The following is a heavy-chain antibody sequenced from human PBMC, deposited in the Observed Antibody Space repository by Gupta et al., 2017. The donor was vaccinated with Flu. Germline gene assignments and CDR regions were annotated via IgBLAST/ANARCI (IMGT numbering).Heavy chain of an antibody. D-gene: IGHD2-2*01. J-gene: IGHJ5*02. CDR1: GGSFSGYY. Sequence: QVQLQQWGAGLLKPSETLSLTCAVYGGSFSGYYWSWIRPPPGQGLEWIGEINHSGSTNYNPSLKSRVTISVDTSKNQFSLKLSSVTAADTAVYYCARRVQVVVPAAGVRARTNWFDPWGQGTLVTVSS. V-gene: IGHV4-34*01. CDR3: ARRVQVVVPAAGVRARTNWFDP. CDR2: INHSGST.